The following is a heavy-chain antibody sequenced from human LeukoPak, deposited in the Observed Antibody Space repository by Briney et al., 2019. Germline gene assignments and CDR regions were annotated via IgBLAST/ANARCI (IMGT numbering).Heavy chain of an antibody. V-gene: IGHV3-23*01. Sequence: GGSLRLSCAASGFTLSSYAMSWVRQAPGKGLEWVSAISGSGGSTYYADSVKGRFTISRDNSKNTLYLQMNSLRAEDTAVYYCARGWYHYGSGTDYWGQGTLVTVSS. D-gene: IGHD3-10*01. J-gene: IGHJ4*02. CDR2: ISGSGGST. CDR3: ARGWYHYGSGTDY. CDR1: GFTLSSYA.